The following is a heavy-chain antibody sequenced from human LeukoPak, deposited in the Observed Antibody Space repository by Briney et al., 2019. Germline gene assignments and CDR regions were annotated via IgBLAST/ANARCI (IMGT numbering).Heavy chain of an antibody. D-gene: IGHD3-22*01. CDR3: AKDLRRHYYDSSGYHYFDY. CDR1: GFTFDDYA. Sequence: GGSLRLSCAASGFTFDDYAMHWVRQAPGKGLEWVSGTSWNSGSIGYADSVKGRFTISRDNAKNSLYLQMNSLRAEDTALYYCAKDLRRHYYDSSGYHYFDYWGQGTLVTVSS. V-gene: IGHV3-9*01. J-gene: IGHJ4*02. CDR2: TSWNSGSI.